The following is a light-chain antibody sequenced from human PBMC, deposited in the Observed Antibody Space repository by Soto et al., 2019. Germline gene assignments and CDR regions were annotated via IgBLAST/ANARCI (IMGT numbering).Light chain of an antibody. CDR2: SVS. V-gene: IGKV3-20*01. CDR1: QSVSNDY. J-gene: IGKJ5*01. Sequence: EIVMTQSPATLSVSPGERATLSCRASQSVSNDYVAWVQQKPGQTPRLLIYSVSTRATGIPDRFSGSGSGTHFTLTISRLEPGDFAVYYCQHFGGTTFTFGQGTRLEIK. CDR3: QHFGGTTFT.